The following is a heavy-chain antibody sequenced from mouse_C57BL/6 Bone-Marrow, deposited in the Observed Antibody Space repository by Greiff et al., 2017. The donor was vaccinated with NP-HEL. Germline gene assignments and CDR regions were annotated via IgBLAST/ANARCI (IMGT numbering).Heavy chain of an antibody. D-gene: IGHD1-1*01. CDR1: GYAFSSSW. CDR3: ASPYYYGSSYPFAY. CDR2: IYPGDGDT. J-gene: IGHJ3*01. V-gene: IGHV1-82*01. Sequence: QVQLQQSGPELVKPGASVKISCKASGYAFSSSWMNWVKQRPGKGLEWIGRIYPGDGDTTYNGKFKGKATLTADKSSSTAYMQLSSLTSEDSAVYFCASPYYYGSSYPFAYWGHGTLVTVSA.